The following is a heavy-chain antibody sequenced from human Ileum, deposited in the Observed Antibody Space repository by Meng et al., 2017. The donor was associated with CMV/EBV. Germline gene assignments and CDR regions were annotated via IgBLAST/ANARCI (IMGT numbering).Heavy chain of an antibody. V-gene: IGHV3-9*03. Sequence: SLKISCAASGFTFNDYAMHWVRQAPGKALEWVSSITWSSGTIGYADSVKGRFTISRDNAKNSLYLQMNSLRAEDMALYYCVKDRRGGYFDGMDVWGQGTTVTGYS. J-gene: IGHJ6*01. CDR3: VKDRRGGYFDGMDV. CDR2: ITWSSGTI. CDR1: GFTFNDYA.